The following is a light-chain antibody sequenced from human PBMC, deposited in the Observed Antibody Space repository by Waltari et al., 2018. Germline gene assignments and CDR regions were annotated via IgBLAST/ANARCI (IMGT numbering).Light chain of an antibody. V-gene: IGLV8-61*01. Sequence: QTVVTQAPSVSVSPGGTVTLTCALSSGSVSTSFYPSWYQQTPGQAPRTLIYSTNTRLFGVPNSFSGSILGNKAALTIAGAQADDEADYYCVLYMDSGIWVFGGGTKLTVL. CDR2: STN. CDR3: VLYMDSGIWV. CDR1: SGSVSTSFY. J-gene: IGLJ3*02.